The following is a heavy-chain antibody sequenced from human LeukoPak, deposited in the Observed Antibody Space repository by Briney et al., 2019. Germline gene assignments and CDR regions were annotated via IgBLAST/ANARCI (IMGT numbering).Heavy chain of an antibody. D-gene: IGHD6-13*01. CDR2: IIPIFGTA. CDR1: GGTFSSYA. CDR3: ARRRLAAAGTGNWFDP. V-gene: IGHV1-69*05. J-gene: IGHJ5*02. Sequence: GSSVKVSCKASGGTFSSYAISWVRQAPGQGLEWMGGIIPIFGTANYAQKFQGRVTMTRNTSISTAYMELSSLRSEDTAVYYCARRRLAAAGTGNWFDPWGQGTLVTVSS.